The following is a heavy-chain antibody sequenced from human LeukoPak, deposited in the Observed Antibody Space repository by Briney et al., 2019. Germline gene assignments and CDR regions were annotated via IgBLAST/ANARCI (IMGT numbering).Heavy chain of an antibody. J-gene: IGHJ6*02. CDR2: IYSGGST. D-gene: IGHD4-17*01. V-gene: IGHV3-66*01. Sequence: GGSLRLSCAASGFTVSSNYMSWVRQAPGKGLEWVSVIYSGGSTYYADSVKGRFTISRDNSKNTLYLQMNSLRAEDTAVYYCARDPYDYGDQYGMDVWGQGTPVTVSS. CDR3: ARDPYDYGDQYGMDV. CDR1: GFTVSSNY.